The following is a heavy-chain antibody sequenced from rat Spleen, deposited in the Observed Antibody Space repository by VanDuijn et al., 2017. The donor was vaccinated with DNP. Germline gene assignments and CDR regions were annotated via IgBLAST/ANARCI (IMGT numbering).Heavy chain of an antibody. V-gene: IGHV5-7*01. J-gene: IGHJ2*01. D-gene: IGHD1-4*01. CDR2: ISYDGSGT. Sequence: EVQLVESGGDLVQPGRSLKLSCADSGITFSDHNMAWVRLAPKKGLEWVATISYDGSGTYYRNSVKGRFTISRDNARSTLYLQMDSLRSEDTAAYYCAGRPPPTRGPFDYWGQGVTVTVSS. CDR1: GITFSDHN. CDR3: AGRPPPTRGPFDY.